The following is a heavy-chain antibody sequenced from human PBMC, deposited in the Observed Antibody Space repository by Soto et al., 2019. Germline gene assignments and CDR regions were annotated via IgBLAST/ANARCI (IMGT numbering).Heavy chain of an antibody. J-gene: IGHJ5*02. CDR1: GGSISSYY. V-gene: IGHV4-59*01. CDR3: ARDRVYSSSSHWFDP. CDR2: IYYSGST. Sequence: SETLSLTCTISGGSISSYYWSWIRQPPGKGLEWIGYIYYSGSTNYNPSLKSRVTISVDTSKNQFSLKLSSVTAADTAVYYCARDRVYSSSSHWFDPWGQGTLVTVS. D-gene: IGHD6-6*01.